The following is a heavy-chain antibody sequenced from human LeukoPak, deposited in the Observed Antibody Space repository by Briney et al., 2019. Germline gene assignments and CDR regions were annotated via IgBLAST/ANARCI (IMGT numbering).Heavy chain of an antibody. Sequence: SETLSLTCAVYGGSFSGYYWSWIRQPPRKGQEWIGEINHSGSTNYNPSLKSRVAISLDTSKNQFSLKLSSVTAADTAVYYCARGRQLLWFGTQGNYYYYMDVWGKGTTVTVSS. CDR2: INHSGST. J-gene: IGHJ6*03. CDR1: GGSFSGYY. D-gene: IGHD3-10*01. CDR3: ARGRQLLWFGTQGNYYYYMDV. V-gene: IGHV4-34*01.